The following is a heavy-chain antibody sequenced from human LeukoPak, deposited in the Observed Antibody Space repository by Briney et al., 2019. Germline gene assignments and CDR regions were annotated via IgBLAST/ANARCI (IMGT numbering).Heavy chain of an antibody. J-gene: IGHJ5*02. D-gene: IGHD3-16*01. CDR3: ARDLGAPPVNWFDP. CDR2: IYYSGST. Sequence: PSQTLSLTCTVSGGSISSGDYYWSWIRQPPGKGLEWIGYIYYSGSTYYNPSLKSRVTISVDTSKNQFSLKLSSVTAADTAVYYCARDLGAPPVNWFDPWGQGTLVTVSS. CDR1: GGSISSGDYY. V-gene: IGHV4-30-4*08.